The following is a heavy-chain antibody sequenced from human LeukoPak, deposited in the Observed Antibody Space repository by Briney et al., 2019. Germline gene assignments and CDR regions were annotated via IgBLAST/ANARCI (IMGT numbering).Heavy chain of an antibody. V-gene: IGHV3-9*03. J-gene: IGHJ4*02. CDR1: GFTFDDCA. Sequence: GRSLRLSCAASGFTFDDCAMHWVRQAPGKGLEWVSGTSWNSGSIVYADSVKGRFTISRDRTKNSLYLQMNSLRAEDMALYYCARGNGYSTSGYVDYWGQGTLVTVSS. CDR2: TSWNSGSI. D-gene: IGHD2-2*01. CDR3: ARGNGYSTSGYVDY.